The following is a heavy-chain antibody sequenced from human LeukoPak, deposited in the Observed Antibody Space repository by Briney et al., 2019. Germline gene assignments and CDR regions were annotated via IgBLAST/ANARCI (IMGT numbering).Heavy chain of an antibody. D-gene: IGHD3-3*01. CDR3: ARVVYDFWSGYYIDY. CDR2: ISAYNGNT. Sequence: ASVKVSCKACGYTFTSYGISWVRQAPGQGLEWMGWISAYNGNTNYAQKLQGRVTMTTDTSTSTAYMELRSLRSDDTAVYYCARVVYDFWSGYYIDYWGQGTLVTVSS. CDR1: GYTFTSYG. V-gene: IGHV1-18*01. J-gene: IGHJ4*02.